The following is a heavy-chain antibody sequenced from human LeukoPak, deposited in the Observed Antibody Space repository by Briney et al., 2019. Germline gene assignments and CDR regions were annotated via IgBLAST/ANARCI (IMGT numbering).Heavy chain of an antibody. CDR2: IYPGDSDT. CDR1: GYSFINYW. V-gene: IGHV5-51*01. J-gene: IGHJ4*02. D-gene: IGHD6-13*01. CDR3: ARRRSSWSHTDY. Sequence: GESLKISCKGSGYSFINYWIGWVRQMPGKGLEWMGIIYPGDSDTRYSPSFQGQVTISADKSISTAYLQWSRLKASDTAMYFCARRRSSWSHTDYWGQGTLVTVSS.